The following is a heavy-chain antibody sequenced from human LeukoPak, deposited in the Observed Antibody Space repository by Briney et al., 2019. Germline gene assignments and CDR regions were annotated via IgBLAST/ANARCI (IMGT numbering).Heavy chain of an antibody. Sequence: GGSLRLSCAASGFTFSSYAMSCVRQAPGKGLEWVSAISGSGGSTYYAESVKGRFTISRDNSKNTLYLQMNSLRAEDTALYYCAKTKDFSGNYYNGIDYWGQGILVTVSS. CDR1: GFTFSSYA. J-gene: IGHJ4*02. CDR3: AKTKDFSGNYYNGIDY. CDR2: ISGSGGST. D-gene: IGHD3-10*01. V-gene: IGHV3-23*01.